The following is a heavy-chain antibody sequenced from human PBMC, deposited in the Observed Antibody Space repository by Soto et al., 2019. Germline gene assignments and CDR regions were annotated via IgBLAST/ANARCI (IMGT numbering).Heavy chain of an antibody. V-gene: IGHV3-23*01. D-gene: IGHD4-17*01. J-gene: IGHJ5*02. CDR2: LLRSGSSA. CDR3: AKDAISGDGIWLMDS. Sequence: GASLRLSCAASGVTFRNYAMTWARQAPGKGLEWVSSLLRSGSSAYYADSVRGRFTISSDTSANSLYLQMDNLRAEDTAIYYCAKDAISGDGIWLMDSWGQGAVVTVSS. CDR1: GVTFRNYA.